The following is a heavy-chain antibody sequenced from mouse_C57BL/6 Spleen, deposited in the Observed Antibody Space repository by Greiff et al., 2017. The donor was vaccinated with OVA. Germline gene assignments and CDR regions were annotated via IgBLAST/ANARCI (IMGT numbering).Heavy chain of an antibody. CDR3: ARRATVVDY. Sequence: QVQLKQPGAELVMPGASVKLSCKASGYTFTSYWMHWVKQRPGQGLEWIGEIDPSDSYTNYNQKFKGKSTLTVDKSSSTAYMQLSSLTSEDSAVYYCARRATVVDYWGQGTTLTVSS. CDR2: IDPSDSYT. CDR1: GYTFTSYW. V-gene: IGHV1-69*01. D-gene: IGHD1-1*01. J-gene: IGHJ2*01.